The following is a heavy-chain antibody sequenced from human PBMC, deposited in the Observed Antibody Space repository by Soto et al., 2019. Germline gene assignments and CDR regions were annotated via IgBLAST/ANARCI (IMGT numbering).Heavy chain of an antibody. CDR1: GFTFSSYA. J-gene: IGHJ6*02. D-gene: IGHD3-9*01. CDR3: ATHGGVRYFDQYYYGMDV. Sequence: EVQLLESGGGLVQPGGSLRLSCAASGFTFSSYAMSWVRQAPGKGLEWVSAISGSGGSTYYADSVKGRFTISRDNSKNTLYLQMNSLRAEDTAVYYCATHGGVRYFDQYYYGMDVWGQGTTVTVSS. V-gene: IGHV3-23*01. CDR2: ISGSGGST.